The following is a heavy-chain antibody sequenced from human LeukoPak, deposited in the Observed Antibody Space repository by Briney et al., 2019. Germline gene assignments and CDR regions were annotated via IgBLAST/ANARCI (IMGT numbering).Heavy chain of an antibody. D-gene: IGHD2-15*01. V-gene: IGHV4-61*02. CDR1: GGSLSSCSYY. CDR2: IYPSGST. Sequence: SQTLSLSCTVSGGSLSSCSYYWSWLRPPAGKGLESVGRIYPSGSTNYTPSLNSRVTISIDTSKNQFSLKLSCVTAADTAVYYCARGFDGGVAPARLDYWGQGTLVTVS. J-gene: IGHJ4*02. CDR3: ARGFDGGVAPARLDY.